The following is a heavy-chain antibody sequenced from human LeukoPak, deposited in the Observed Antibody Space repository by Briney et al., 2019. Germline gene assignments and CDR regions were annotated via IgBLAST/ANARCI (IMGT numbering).Heavy chain of an antibody. CDR2: TYYRSKWYD. CDR3: ASGAADYYYYYMDV. V-gene: IGHV6-1*01. D-gene: IGHD3-10*01. Sequence: SQTRSLTCAISGDSVSRNSGAWNWIRQSPARGLEWLGRTYYRSKWYDDYAVSVKSRISISPDTSKNQFSLQLNSVTPEDTAVYYCASGAADYYYYYMDVWGKGTTVTVSS. J-gene: IGHJ6*03. CDR1: GDSVSRNSGA.